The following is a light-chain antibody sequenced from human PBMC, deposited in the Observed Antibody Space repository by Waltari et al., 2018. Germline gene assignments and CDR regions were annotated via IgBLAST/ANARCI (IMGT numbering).Light chain of an antibody. CDR3: AAWDDSLNAVV. V-gene: IGLV1-44*01. Sequence: QSVLTQPPSASGTPGQRVTISCSGSSSNIRSNTVNWYQQLPGTAPKLLIYSNNQRPSGVPDRFSGSKSGTSASLAISGLQSEDVADYYCAAWDDSLNAVVFGGGTKLTVL. CDR1: SSNIRSNT. J-gene: IGLJ2*01. CDR2: SNN.